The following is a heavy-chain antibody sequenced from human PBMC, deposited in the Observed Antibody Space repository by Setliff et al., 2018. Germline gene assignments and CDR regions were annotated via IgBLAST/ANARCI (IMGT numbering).Heavy chain of an antibody. J-gene: IGHJ4*02. CDR1: GYTFINYD. Sequence: ASVKVSCKASGYTFINYDINWVRQATGQGLEWMGWLNPNISATFYAPKFQGRVTMTRDTSTSTAYMELTGLRYDDTAIYYCARDPLGLEDITLFDYWGQGTLVTVSS. V-gene: IGHV1-8*01. CDR3: ARDPLGLEDITLFDY. D-gene: IGHD3-16*01. CDR2: LNPNISAT.